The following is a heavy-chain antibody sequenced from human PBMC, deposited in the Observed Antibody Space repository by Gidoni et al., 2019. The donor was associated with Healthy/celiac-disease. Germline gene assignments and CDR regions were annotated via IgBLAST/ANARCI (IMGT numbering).Heavy chain of an antibody. J-gene: IGHJ5*02. CDR3: ARRLGGYGVFWFDP. CDR1: GGSIRSSY. CDR2: IYYSGST. Sequence: QVQLQESGPGLVKPSETLSLTCPVSGGSIRSSYWSWIRQPPGKGLEWIGYIYYSGSTNYNPSLKSRVTISVDTSKNQFSLKLSSVTAADTAVYYCARRLGGYGVFWFDPWGQGTLVTVSS. D-gene: IGHD4-17*01. V-gene: IGHV4-59*08.